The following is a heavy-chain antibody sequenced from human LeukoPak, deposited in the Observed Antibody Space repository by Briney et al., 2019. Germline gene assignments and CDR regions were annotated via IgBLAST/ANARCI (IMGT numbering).Heavy chain of an antibody. CDR1: GFTFSSYA. Sequence: PGGSLRLSCAASGFTFSSYAMHWVRQAPGKGLEWVAVISYDGSNKYYADSVKGRFTISRDNSKNTLYLQMNSLRAEDTAVYYCARGDYDISPYYYGMDVWGQGTTVTVSS. D-gene: IGHD3-9*01. CDR3: ARGDYDISPYYYGMDV. CDR2: ISYDGSNK. V-gene: IGHV3-30-3*01. J-gene: IGHJ6*02.